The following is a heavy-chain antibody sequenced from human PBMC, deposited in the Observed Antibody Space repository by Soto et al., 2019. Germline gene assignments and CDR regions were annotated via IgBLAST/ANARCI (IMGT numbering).Heavy chain of an antibody. Sequence: SETLSLTCAVYGGSFSGYYWSWIRQSPGKGLEWIGEINHSGSTNYNPSLKSRVTISVDTSKNQFPLKLSSVTAADTAVYYCARGLGAKRGYCSGGSCYSNGFDPWGQGTLVTVSS. D-gene: IGHD2-15*01. CDR2: INHSGST. J-gene: IGHJ5*02. CDR1: GGSFSGYY. CDR3: ARGLGAKRGYCSGGSCYSNGFDP. V-gene: IGHV4-34*01.